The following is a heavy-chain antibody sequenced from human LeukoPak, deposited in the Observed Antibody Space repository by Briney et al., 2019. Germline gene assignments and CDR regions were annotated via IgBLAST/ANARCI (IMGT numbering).Heavy chain of an antibody. J-gene: IGHJ3*02. V-gene: IGHV4-59*01. Sequence: SETLSLTCSVSGGSITSYYWSWIRQSPGKGVEWIGYIYYTGATYYNPSLESRVTVSTDTSKRQLSLELRSVTAADTAVYFCARDRRESSKPNDAFDIWGQGTMVTASA. CDR1: GGSITSYY. CDR2: IYYTGAT. D-gene: IGHD4-11*01. CDR3: ARDRRESSKPNDAFDI.